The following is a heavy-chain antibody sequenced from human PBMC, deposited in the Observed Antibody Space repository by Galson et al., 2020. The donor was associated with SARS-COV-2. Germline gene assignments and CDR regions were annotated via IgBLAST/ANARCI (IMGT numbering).Heavy chain of an antibody. D-gene: IGHD6-13*01. Sequence: SETLSLTCTVSGGSIGTYYWHWIRQPAGKGLEWLGRIYARGSTNYNPSLQGRVTMSVDTSKNQFSLKLSSVTAADTAIYYCARGGIAAAGGFGGFDYWGQGTLVTVSS. J-gene: IGHJ4*02. CDR2: IYARGST. CDR1: GGSIGTYY. V-gene: IGHV4-4*07. CDR3: ARGGIAAAGGFGGFDY.